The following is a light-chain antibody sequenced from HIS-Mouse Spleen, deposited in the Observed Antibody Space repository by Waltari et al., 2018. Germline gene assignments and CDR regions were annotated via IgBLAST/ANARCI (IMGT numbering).Light chain of an antibody. V-gene: IGLV3-21*03. CDR1: NIGSES. Sequence: SYVLTQPPSVSVAPGKTARITCGGTNIGSESVPLYQQKPGQAPVLVVYDDSDRPPGIPERFSGSNSGNTATLTISRVEAGDEADYYCQVWDSSSDHVVFGGGTKLTVL. CDR3: QVWDSSSDHVV. J-gene: IGLJ2*01. CDR2: DDS.